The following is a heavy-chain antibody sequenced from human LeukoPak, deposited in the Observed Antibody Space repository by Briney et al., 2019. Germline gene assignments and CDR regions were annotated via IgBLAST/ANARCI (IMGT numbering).Heavy chain of an antibody. CDR3: ARGLRMGRFDY. CDR2: INHSGGI. V-gene: IGHV4-34*01. Sequence: SETLSLTCAVYGGSFSAYCWSWIRQPPGKGLEWIGEINHSGGINYNPSLKSRVTISVDTSKNQFSLKVSSVTAADTAVYYCARGLRMGRFDYWGQGTLVTVSS. D-gene: IGHD2-8*01. CDR1: GGSFSAYC. J-gene: IGHJ4*02.